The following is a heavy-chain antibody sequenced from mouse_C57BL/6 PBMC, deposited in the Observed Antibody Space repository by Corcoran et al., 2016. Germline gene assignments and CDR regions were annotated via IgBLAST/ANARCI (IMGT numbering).Heavy chain of an antibody. CDR3: ARKGDYGSAGWFAY. CDR2: IYTRSGNT. Sequence: QVQLQQSGAELARPGASVKLSCKASGYTFTSYGISWVKQRTGQGLEWIGAIYTRSGNTYYNEKFKGKATLTADKSSSTAYMELSSLTSEDSAVYFCARKGDYGSAGWFAYGGEGTLVTVSA. D-gene: IGHD1-1*01. V-gene: IGHV1-81*01. J-gene: IGHJ3*01. CDR1: GYTFTSYG.